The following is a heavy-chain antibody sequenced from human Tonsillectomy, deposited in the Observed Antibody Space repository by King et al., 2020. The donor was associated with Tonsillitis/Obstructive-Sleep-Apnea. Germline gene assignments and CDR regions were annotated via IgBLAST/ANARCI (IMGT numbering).Heavy chain of an antibody. V-gene: IGHV5-51*01. CDR1: GYSFTSYW. Sequence: QLVQSGAEVKKPGESLKISCKGSGYSFTSYWIGWVRQMPGKGLEWMGIIYPGDSDTRYSPSFQGQVTISADKSINTAYLQWSSLKASDTAMYYCARHGPIGMPYYYYMDVWGKGTMVIVSS. CDR2: IYPGDSDT. J-gene: IGHJ6*03. D-gene: IGHD2-2*01. CDR3: ARHGPIGMPYYYYMDV.